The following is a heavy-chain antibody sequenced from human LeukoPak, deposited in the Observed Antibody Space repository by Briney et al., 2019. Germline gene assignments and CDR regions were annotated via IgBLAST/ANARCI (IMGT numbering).Heavy chain of an antibody. CDR1: GWSFSGYY. J-gene: IGHJ4*02. V-gene: IGHV4-34*01. D-gene: IGHD3-10*01. CDR3: ARVGADGSGFLFDY. Sequence: SGTLSLTCAVYGWSFSGYYWSWIRQAPGKGLEWIGEIYHSGSTNYNPSLKSRVTISVDTSKNQFSLKLSSVTAADTAVYYCARVGADGSGFLFDYWGQGTLITVSS. CDR2: IYHSGST.